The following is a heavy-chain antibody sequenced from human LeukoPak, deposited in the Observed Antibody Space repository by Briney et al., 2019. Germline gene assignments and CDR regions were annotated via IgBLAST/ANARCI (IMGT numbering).Heavy chain of an antibody. CDR1: GGSFSGYY. Sequence: SETLSLTCAVYGGSFSGYYWSWIRQPPGKGLEWIGEINHSGSTNYNPSLKSRVTISVDTSKNQFSLKLSSVTAADTAVYYCARHPPVAARRAFDIWGQGTMVTVSS. CDR2: INHSGST. J-gene: IGHJ3*02. CDR3: ARHPPVAARRAFDI. D-gene: IGHD6-19*01. V-gene: IGHV4-34*01.